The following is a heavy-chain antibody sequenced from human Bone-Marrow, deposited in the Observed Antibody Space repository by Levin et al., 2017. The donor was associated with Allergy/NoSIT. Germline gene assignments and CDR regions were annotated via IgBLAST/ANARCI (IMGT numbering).Heavy chain of an antibody. CDR3: VRVAPGYGTGWYGGDQH. CDR2: IRDGGGST. Sequence: GGALRLSCAASGFTFSSYAMSWVRQAPGKGLHWVSVIRDGGGSTHYADSVKGRFTISRDNSKNTVFLQMNSLRAEDTAVYYCVRVAPGYGTGWYGGDQHWGQGTLVTVSS. J-gene: IGHJ1*01. CDR1: GFTFSSYA. D-gene: IGHD6-19*01. V-gene: IGHV3-23*01.